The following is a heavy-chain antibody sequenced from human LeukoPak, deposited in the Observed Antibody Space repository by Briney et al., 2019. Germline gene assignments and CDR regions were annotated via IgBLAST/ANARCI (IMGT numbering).Heavy chain of an antibody. J-gene: IGHJ4*02. CDR2: ISSSSKYI. CDR3: ARVDNWNEVTDDY. D-gene: IGHD1-20*01. CDR1: GFTFSTYA. V-gene: IGHV3-21*01. Sequence: KPGGSLRLSCAASGFTFSTYAMTWVRQAPGKGLEWASSISSSSKYIYYADSVKGRFTISRDNARNSLYLQMNSLRAEDTAVYYCARVDNWNEVTDDYWGQGTLVTVSS.